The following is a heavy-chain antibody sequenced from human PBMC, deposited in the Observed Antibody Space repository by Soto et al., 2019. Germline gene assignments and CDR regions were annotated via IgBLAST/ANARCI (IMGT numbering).Heavy chain of an antibody. CDR3: ARGAFDRSGNYLAGWFDP. V-gene: IGHV1-2*02. D-gene: IGHD3-22*01. CDR1: GYSFTDHY. Sequence: QVQLVQSGAEVKKPGASVKISCKASGYSFTDHYIHWIRQAPGQGLEWMGWIIPNDGGTKYAQKFPDRINMTRDTSITTAYMDLSRLSSDDTAVYYCARGAFDRSGNYLAGWFDPWGQGTLVTVSS. J-gene: IGHJ5*02. CDR2: IIPNDGGT.